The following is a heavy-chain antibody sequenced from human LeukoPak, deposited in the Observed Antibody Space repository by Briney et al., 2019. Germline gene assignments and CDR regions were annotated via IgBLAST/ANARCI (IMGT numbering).Heavy chain of an antibody. CDR1: GGSISDYY. Sequence: SETLSLTCSVSGGSISDYYWSWIRQPAGRGLEWIGYIYYSGSTNYNPSLKSRVTISVDTSKNQFSLKLSSVTAADTAVYYCARQYYDFWSGSVRLDYWGQGTLVTVSS. J-gene: IGHJ4*02. V-gene: IGHV4-59*01. D-gene: IGHD3-3*01. CDR2: IYYSGST. CDR3: ARQYYDFWSGSVRLDY.